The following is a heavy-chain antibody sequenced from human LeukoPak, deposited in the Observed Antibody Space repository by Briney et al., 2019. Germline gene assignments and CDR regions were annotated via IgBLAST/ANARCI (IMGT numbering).Heavy chain of an antibody. CDR2: IFYSGST. V-gene: IGHV4-59*01. Sequence: KPSEALSRTCTVSDGSISGYYWSWIRQPPGKGLEYIGYIFYSGSTKYNPSLKSRVTISLDTSKNQFSLKLISMTTADTAVYYCARTPLYCGGDCAVRYGMDVWGQGTTVTVSS. D-gene: IGHD2-21*02. CDR1: DGSISGYY. CDR3: ARTPLYCGGDCAVRYGMDV. J-gene: IGHJ6*02.